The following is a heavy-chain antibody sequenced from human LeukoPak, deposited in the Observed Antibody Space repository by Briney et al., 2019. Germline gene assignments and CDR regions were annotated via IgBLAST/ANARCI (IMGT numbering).Heavy chain of an antibody. V-gene: IGHV1-46*03. J-gene: IGHJ4*02. CDR1: GHTITNYY. D-gene: IGHD5-12*01. Sequence: ASVKVSCKASGHTITNYYIHWVRQAPGQGLEWLGLINPGVGSTSYAQKFQGRVTVTSDTSTSTVYMELSSLKSDDTAVYYCASSLGSGYDYVLAYWGQGTLVTVSS. CDR3: ASSLGSGYDYVLAY. CDR2: INPGVGST.